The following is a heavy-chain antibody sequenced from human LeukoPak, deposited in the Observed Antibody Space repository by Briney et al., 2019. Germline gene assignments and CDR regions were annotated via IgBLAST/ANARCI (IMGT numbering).Heavy chain of an antibody. D-gene: IGHD3-10*01. CDR3: ARNYLGLSY. CDR1: GYTFTTYE. CDR2: MNPNSGDT. V-gene: IGHV1-8*01. Sequence: ASVKVSCKASGYTFTTYEIYWVRQAAGQGLEWMGWMNPNSGDTVSAQKFQGRVTMTRSTSIGTAYMELSSLRSEGTAVYYCARNYLGLSYWGQGTLVTVSS. J-gene: IGHJ4*02.